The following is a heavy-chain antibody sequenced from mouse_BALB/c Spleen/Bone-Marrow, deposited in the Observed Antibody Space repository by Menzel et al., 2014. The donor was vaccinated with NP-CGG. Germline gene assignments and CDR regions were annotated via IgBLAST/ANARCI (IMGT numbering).Heavy chain of an antibody. V-gene: IGHV1-77*01. D-gene: IGHD2-1*01. CDR1: GYTFTDYS. J-gene: IGHJ3*01. Sequence: VKLMESGAELARPGASLKLSCTASGYTFTDYSINWVKQWTGQGLEWIGEIYPGSGNTYYNEKFKGKATLTADNSSRTAYMQSSSLSDEESAVYCGASREGCNGGFAYWGQGTLVTVSA. CDR2: IYPGSGNT. CDR3: ASREGCNGGFAY.